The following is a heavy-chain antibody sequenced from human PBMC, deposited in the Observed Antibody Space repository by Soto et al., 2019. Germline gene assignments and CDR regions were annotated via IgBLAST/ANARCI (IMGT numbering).Heavy chain of an antibody. CDR3: AKNTGPTINWFDP. D-gene: IGHD1-26*01. J-gene: IGHJ5*02. V-gene: IGHV1-69*02. Sequence: SVKVSCKASGGTFSSYTISWVRQAPGQGLEWMGRIIPILGIANYAQKFQGRVTITADKSTSTAYMELSSLRSEDTAVYYCAKNTGPTINWFDPWGQGTLVTVSS. CDR2: IIPILGIA. CDR1: GGTFSSYT.